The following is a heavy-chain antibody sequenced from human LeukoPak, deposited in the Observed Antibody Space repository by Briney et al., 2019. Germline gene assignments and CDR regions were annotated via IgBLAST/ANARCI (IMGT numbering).Heavy chain of an antibody. CDR2: IKQDGSEK. J-gene: IGHJ6*02. Sequence: PGGSLRLSCAASGFTLSTYWMSWVRQAPGKGREWVDNIKQDGSEKYKVDSVKGRFTISRDNAKDSLYLQMNSLRAEDTAVYYGARGIRGDVWGQGTTVTVSS. V-gene: IGHV3-7*01. CDR1: GFTLSTYW. D-gene: IGHD3-10*01. CDR3: ARGIRGDV.